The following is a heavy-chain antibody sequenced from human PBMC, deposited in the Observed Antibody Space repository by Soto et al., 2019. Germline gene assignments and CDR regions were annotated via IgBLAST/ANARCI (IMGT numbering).Heavy chain of an antibody. CDR3: AASYGSGYRAFDY. D-gene: IGHD3-10*01. Sequence: QVQLVQSGTEVKKPGSSVKVSCKASGDTFSFYTINWVRQAPGLGLEWVGRINPIVSMSNYAQKFQGRVSMNADKSTRTAYKELRSLRSDDTAMYFCAASYGSGYRAFDYWGQGALVIVSS. V-gene: IGHV1-69*02. CDR2: INPIVSMS. J-gene: IGHJ4*02. CDR1: GDTFSFYT.